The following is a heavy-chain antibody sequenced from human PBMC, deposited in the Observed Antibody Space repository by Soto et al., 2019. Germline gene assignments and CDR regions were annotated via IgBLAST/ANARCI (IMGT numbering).Heavy chain of an antibody. CDR3: ARDRVLSSWQDRRDLNWFDP. Sequence: GGSLRLSCAASGFTFSSYAMHWVRQAPGKGLEWVAVISYDGSNKYYADSVKGRFTISRDNSKNTLYLQMNSLRAEDTAVYYCARDRVLSSWQDRRDLNWFDPWGQGTLVTVSS. J-gene: IGHJ5*02. V-gene: IGHV3-30-3*01. CDR2: ISYDGSNK. CDR1: GFTFSSYA. D-gene: IGHD6-13*01.